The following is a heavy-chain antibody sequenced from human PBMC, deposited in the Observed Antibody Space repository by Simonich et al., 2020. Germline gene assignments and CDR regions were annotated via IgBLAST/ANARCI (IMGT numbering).Heavy chain of an antibody. CDR2: ISDDGSNK. CDR3: ARDRNWGWFDP. V-gene: IGHV3-30*07. D-gene: IGHD7-27*01. Sequence: QVQLVESGGGVVQPGRSLRLSCAASGFTFSSYAMHWVRQAPGKGLWWVAVISDDGSNKSYAGAVKGRFTISKDNSKNTLYLQMNSLRAEDTAVYYCARDRNWGWFDPWGQGTLVTVSS. J-gene: IGHJ5*02. CDR1: GFTFSSYA.